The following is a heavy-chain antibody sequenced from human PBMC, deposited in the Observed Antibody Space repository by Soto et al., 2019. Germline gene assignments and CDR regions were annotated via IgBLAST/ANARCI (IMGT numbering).Heavy chain of an antibody. Sequence: ASVKVSCKAPGDTCTSYYMHWVLQSPGHGLAWMRVINPNGGSTRVAQKFQGRVTMTSDTSTVTAYKEISGLTSDDSAVDCWDRSSGGGFGIIIEGTNWFGPWGKGSMVTVSS. CDR2: INPNGGST. CDR1: GDTCTSYY. CDR3: DRSSGGGFGIIIEGTNWFGP. J-gene: IGHJ5*02. V-gene: IGHV1-46*01. D-gene: IGHD3-16*01.